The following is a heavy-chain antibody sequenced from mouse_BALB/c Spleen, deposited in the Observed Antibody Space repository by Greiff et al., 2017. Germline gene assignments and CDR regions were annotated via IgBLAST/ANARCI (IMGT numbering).Heavy chain of an antibody. J-gene: IGHJ4*01. CDR3: TRDPGAMDY. CDR1: GFTFSSYT. CDR2: ISSGGSYT. Sequence: DVMLVESGGGLVKPGGSLKLSCAASGFTFSSYTMSWVRQTPEKRLEWVATISSGGSYTYYPDSVKGRFTISRDNAKNTLYLQMSSLKSEDTAMYYCTRDPGAMDYWGQGTSVTVSS. V-gene: IGHV5-6-4*01.